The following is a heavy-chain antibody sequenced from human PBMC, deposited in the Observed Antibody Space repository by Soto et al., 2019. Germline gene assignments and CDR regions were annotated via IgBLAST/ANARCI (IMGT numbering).Heavy chain of an antibody. J-gene: IGHJ4*02. CDR1: GYTFTSYG. Sequence: ASVKVSCKASGYTFTSYGISWVRQARGQGLEWMGWISAYNGNTNYAQKLQGRVTMTTDTSTSTAYMELRSLRSDDTAVYYCARDPGSYDFWSGYYRVPESQQGFDYLGQG. D-gene: IGHD3-3*01. V-gene: IGHV1-18*01. CDR3: ARDPGSYDFWSGYYRVPESQQGFDY. CDR2: ISAYNGNT.